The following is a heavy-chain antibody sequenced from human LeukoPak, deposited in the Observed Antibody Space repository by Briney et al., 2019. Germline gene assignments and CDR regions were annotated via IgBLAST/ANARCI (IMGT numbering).Heavy chain of an antibody. CDR3: ARDFPAEYYDFWSGYHAFDY. J-gene: IGHJ4*02. Sequence: ASVKVSCKASGYTFTSYGISWVRQAPGQGLEWMGWICAYNGNTNYAQKLQGRVTMTTDTSTSTAYMELRSLRSDDTAVYYCARDFPAEYYDFWSGYHAFDYWGQGTLVTVSS. CDR2: ICAYNGNT. D-gene: IGHD3-3*01. V-gene: IGHV1-18*01. CDR1: GYTFTSYG.